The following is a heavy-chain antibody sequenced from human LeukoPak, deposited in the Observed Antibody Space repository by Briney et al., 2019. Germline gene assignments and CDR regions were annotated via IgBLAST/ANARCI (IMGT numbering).Heavy chain of an antibody. V-gene: IGHV3-23*01. CDR1: GFTFSSYA. CDR3: AKDPYSSPYYEPGY. D-gene: IGHD6-19*01. CDR2: INGSGDRK. Sequence: GGSLRLSCAASGFTFSSYAMSWVRQAPGKGLEWVSTINGSGDRKYYTDSVKGRFTISRVSSENTLYLQMNSLRADDTAVYYCAKDPYSSPYYEPGYLGQGTLVTVSS. J-gene: IGHJ4*02.